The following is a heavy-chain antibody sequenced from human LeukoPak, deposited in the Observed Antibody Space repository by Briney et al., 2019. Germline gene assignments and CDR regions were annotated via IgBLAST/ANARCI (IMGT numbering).Heavy chain of an antibody. CDR1: GGSISSYY. CDR2: IYYSGST. D-gene: IGHD2-2*03. Sequence: PSQTLSLTCTVSGGSISSYYWSWIRQPPGKGLEWIGYIYYSGSTNYNPSLKSRVTISVDTSKNQFSLKLSSVTAADTAVYYCARDVGYCSSTSCYPSYNWFDPWGQGTLVTVSS. J-gene: IGHJ5*02. V-gene: IGHV4-59*01. CDR3: ARDVGYCSSTSCYPSYNWFDP.